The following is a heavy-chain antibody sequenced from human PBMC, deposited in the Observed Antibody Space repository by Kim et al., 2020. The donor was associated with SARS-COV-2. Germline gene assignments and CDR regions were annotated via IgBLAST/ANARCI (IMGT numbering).Heavy chain of an antibody. CDR3: ARIAAAGYFDY. CDR1: GGSISSSSYY. D-gene: IGHD6-13*01. J-gene: IGHJ4*02. Sequence: SETLSLTCTVSGGSISSSSYYWGWIRQPPGKGLEWIGSIYYSGSTYYNPSLKSRVTISVDTSKNQFSLKLSSVTAADTAVYYCARIAAAGYFDYWGQGTLVTVSS. CDR2: IYYSGST. V-gene: IGHV4-39*07.